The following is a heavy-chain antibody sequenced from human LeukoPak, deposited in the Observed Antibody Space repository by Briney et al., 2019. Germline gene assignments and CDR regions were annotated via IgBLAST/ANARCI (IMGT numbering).Heavy chain of an antibody. V-gene: IGHV4-34*01. Sequence: SETLSLTCAVYGGSFSGYYWSWIRQPPGKGLEWIGEINHSGSTNYNPSLKSRVTISVDTSKNQFSLKLSSVTAADTAVYYCARERPPYYYGSGSYRAFDIWGQGTMVAVSS. CDR1: GGSFSGYY. J-gene: IGHJ3*02. D-gene: IGHD3-10*01. CDR3: ARERPPYYYGSGSYRAFDI. CDR2: INHSGST.